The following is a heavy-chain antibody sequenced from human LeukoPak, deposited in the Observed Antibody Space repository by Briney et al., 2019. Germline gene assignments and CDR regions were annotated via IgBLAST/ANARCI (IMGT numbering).Heavy chain of an antibody. D-gene: IGHD4-11*01. CDR1: GFTFSAYA. CDR2: IYSGGST. Sequence: GGSLRLSCAASGFTFSAYAMSWVRQAPGKGLEWVSVIYSGGSTYYADSVKGRFTISRDNCKNTLYLQMNSLRAEDTAVYYCARGLDYINPWGQGTLVTVSS. V-gene: IGHV3-66*01. CDR3: ARGLDYINP. J-gene: IGHJ5*02.